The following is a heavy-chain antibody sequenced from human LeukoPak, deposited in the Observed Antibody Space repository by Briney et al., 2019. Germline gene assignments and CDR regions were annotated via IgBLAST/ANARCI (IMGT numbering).Heavy chain of an antibody. CDR3: ARHLKFASSSWPKDYYYYYGMDV. Sequence: SETLSLTCTVSGGSISSSSYYWGWIRQPPGKGLEWIGSIYYSGSTYYNPSLKSRVTISVDTSKNQFSLKLSSVTAADTAVYYCARHLKFASSSWPKDYYYYYGMDVWGQGTTVTVSS. J-gene: IGHJ6*02. V-gene: IGHV4-39*01. CDR2: IYYSGST. D-gene: IGHD6-13*01. CDR1: GGSISSSSYY.